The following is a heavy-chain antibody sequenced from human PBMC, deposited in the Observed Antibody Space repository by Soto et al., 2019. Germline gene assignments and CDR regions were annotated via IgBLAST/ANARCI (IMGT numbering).Heavy chain of an antibody. V-gene: IGHV1-8*01. Sequence: ASVKVSCKASGYTFTSYDISWVRQATGQGLEWMGWMNPNNGNTDYAPKFQGRVTMTMNTSIGTAYMELSSLRSEDTVVYYCARSPRNYYALGSYSYFRHWGQGTLVTVSS. CDR3: ARSPRNYYALGSYSYFRH. D-gene: IGHD3-10*01. J-gene: IGHJ1*01. CDR2: MNPNNGNT. CDR1: GYTFTSYD.